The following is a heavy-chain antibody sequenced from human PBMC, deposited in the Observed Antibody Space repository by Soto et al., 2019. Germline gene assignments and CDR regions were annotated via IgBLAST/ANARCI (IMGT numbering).Heavy chain of an antibody. Sequence: EVQLVESGGGLVQPGGSLRLSCAASGFTFSSYSMNWVRQAPGKGLEWLSYISSSISTMHYADSVKGRFTTSRDYAKNSLYLQINSLRDEDTAVYYCAREVRDTAVADFDYWGQGTLVTVSS. V-gene: IGHV3-48*02. J-gene: IGHJ4*02. CDR3: AREVRDTAVADFDY. CDR2: ISSSISTM. CDR1: GFTFSSYS. D-gene: IGHD5-18*01.